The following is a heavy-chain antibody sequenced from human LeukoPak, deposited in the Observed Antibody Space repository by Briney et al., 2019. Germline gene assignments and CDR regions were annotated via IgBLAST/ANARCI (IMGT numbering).Heavy chain of an antibody. V-gene: IGHV1-8*01. D-gene: IGHD1-26*01. CDR3: ARGNSGSYSRWFDP. J-gene: IGHJ5*02. CDR2: MNLNSGHT. CDR1: GYTFISYD. Sequence: ASVKVSCKASGYTFISYDINWVRQATGQGLEWMGWMNLNSGHTGFAQKFQGRVTLTWDTSISTAYMELRSLRSDDTAVYYCARGNSGSYSRWFDPWGQGTLVTVSS.